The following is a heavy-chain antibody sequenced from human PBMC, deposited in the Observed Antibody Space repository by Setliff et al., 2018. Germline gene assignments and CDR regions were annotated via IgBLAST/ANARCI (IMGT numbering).Heavy chain of an antibody. V-gene: IGHV4-4*07. CDR2: VFVSGST. Sequence: SETLSLTCTVSGGSISTYYWSWIRRPAGKGLEWIGRVFVSGSTNYNPSLKSRVTMSVDTSKNQFSLKLTSVTAADTAMYYCARDTSSDWAAWFDPWGQGTLVTVSS. CDR1: GGSISTYY. D-gene: IGHD6-19*01. CDR3: ARDTSSDWAAWFDP. J-gene: IGHJ5*02.